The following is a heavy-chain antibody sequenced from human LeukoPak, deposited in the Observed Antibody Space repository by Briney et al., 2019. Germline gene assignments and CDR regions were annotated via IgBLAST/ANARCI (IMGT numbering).Heavy chain of an antibody. V-gene: IGHV4-59*11. CDR3: ARGYGYNYGYFDY. D-gene: IGHD5-24*01. CDR2: LYGSGST. J-gene: IGHJ4*02. CDR1: GGSISSHY. Sequence: SETLSLTCTVSGGSISSHYWGWIRQPPGKGLEWIGYLYGSGSTKANPSLESRVTLSADTSKNQFSLRLSSVTAADTAVYYCARGYGYNYGYFDYWGQGTLVTVSS.